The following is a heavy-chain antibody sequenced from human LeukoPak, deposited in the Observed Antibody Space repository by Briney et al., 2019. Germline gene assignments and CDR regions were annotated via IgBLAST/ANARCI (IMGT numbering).Heavy chain of an antibody. CDR1: GGSISSSSFS. D-gene: IGHD3-22*01. V-gene: IGHV4-39*01. CDR2: IHYSGST. CDR3: ARHLTYHYNNRGQPYFDY. Sequence: PSETLSLTCTVSGGSISSSSFSWGWIRQPPGKGLEWIGSIHYSGSTYYNPSLKSRVTISVDTSKNQFSLKLSSVTAADTAVYYCARHLTYHYNNRGQPYFDYWGQGTLVTVSS. J-gene: IGHJ4*02.